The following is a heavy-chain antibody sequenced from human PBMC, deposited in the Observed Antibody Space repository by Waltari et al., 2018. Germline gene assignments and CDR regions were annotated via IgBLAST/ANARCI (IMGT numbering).Heavy chain of an antibody. Sequence: EVQLVESGGGLVQPGGSLRLSCAASGFTFSSYSMNWVRQAPGKGLEWVSYISSSSSTIYYADAVKGRFTISRDNAKNSLYLQMNSLRAEDTAVYYCAREQQPPRTDYYYYYYMDVWGKGTTVTVSS. CDR3: AREQQPPRTDYYYYYYMDV. CDR1: GFTFSSYS. D-gene: IGHD6-13*01. CDR2: ISSSSSTI. V-gene: IGHV3-48*01. J-gene: IGHJ6*03.